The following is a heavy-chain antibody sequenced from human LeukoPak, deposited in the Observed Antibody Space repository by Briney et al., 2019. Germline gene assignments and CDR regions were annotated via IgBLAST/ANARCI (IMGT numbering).Heavy chain of an antibody. Sequence: ASVKVSCKASGYTFTGYYMHWVRQAPGQGLEWMGWINPNSGGTNYAQKFQGRVTMTRDTSISTAYMELSRLRSDDTAVYYCARDSEGGYCSSTSCSGLGYWGQGTLVTVSS. CDR3: ARDSEGGYCSSTSCSGLGY. D-gene: IGHD2-2*01. CDR1: GYTFTGYY. V-gene: IGHV1-2*02. CDR2: INPNSGGT. J-gene: IGHJ4*02.